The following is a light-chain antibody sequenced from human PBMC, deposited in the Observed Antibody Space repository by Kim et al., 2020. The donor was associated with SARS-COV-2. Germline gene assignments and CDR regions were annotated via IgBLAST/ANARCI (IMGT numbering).Light chain of an antibody. CDR2: QDK. V-gene: IGLV3-1*01. CDR1: KMGDKY. Sequence: SYELTQPPSLSVSPGQAANITCSGPKMGDKYVSWYQQKTGQSPLLVIYQDKKRPSVIPERFSGSNSGNTATLTISGAQPLDEADYYCQSWDSSTVVFGGGTKVTVL. CDR3: QSWDSSTVV. J-gene: IGLJ3*02.